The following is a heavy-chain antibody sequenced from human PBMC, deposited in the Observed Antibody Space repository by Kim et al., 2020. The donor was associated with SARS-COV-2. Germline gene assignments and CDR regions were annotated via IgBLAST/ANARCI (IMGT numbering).Heavy chain of an antibody. CDR1: GGSFSGYY. D-gene: IGHD3-22*01. V-gene: IGHV4-34*01. J-gene: IGHJ4*02. Sequence: SETLSLTCAVYGGSFSGYYWSWIRQPPGKGLEWIGEINHSGSTNYNPSLKSRVTISVDTSKNQFSLKLSSVTAADTAVYYCARANYYYDSSGYRVYYFDYWGQGTLVTVSS. CDR3: ARANYYYDSSGYRVYYFDY. CDR2: INHSGST.